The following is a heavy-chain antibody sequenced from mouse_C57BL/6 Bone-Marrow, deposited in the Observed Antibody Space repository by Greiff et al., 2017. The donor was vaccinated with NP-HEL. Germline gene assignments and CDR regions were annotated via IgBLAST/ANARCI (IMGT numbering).Heavy chain of an antibody. D-gene: IGHD1-1*01. CDR3: ARRDYGSSQVGYAMDY. Sequence: QVQLQQSGAELVKPGASVKISCKASGYAFSSYWMNWVKERPGKGLEWIGQIYPGDGDTKYNGKFKGKATLTADKSSSTAYMQVSSLTSEDSAVYFCARRDYGSSQVGYAMDYWGQGTSVTVSA. CDR2: IYPGDGDT. CDR1: GYAFSSYW. V-gene: IGHV1-80*01. J-gene: IGHJ4*01.